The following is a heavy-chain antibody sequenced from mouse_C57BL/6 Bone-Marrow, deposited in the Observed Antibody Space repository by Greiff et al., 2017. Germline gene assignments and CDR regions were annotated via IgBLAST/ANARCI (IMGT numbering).Heavy chain of an antibody. V-gene: IGHV10-1*01. CDR2: IRSKSNNYAT. CDR1: GFSFNTYA. Sequence: EVKLVESGGGLVQPKGSLKLSCAASGFSFNTYAMNWVRQAPGKGLEWVARIRSKSNNYATYYADSVKDRFTISRDDSESMLYLQTNNLKTEDTAMYYCVRQLRLGFAYWGQGTLVTVSA. D-gene: IGHD3-2*02. J-gene: IGHJ3*01. CDR3: VRQLRLGFAY.